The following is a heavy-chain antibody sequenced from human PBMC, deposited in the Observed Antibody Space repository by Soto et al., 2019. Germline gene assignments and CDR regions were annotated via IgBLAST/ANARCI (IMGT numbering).Heavy chain of an antibody. CDR3: AHRGGATVGLYYFDY. D-gene: IGHD3-16*01. CDR1: GFSLSTTGVG. CDR2: IYWHDDE. Sequence: SGPTLVNPTQTLTLTCTFSGFSLSTTGVGVSWIRQPPGKALEWLALIYWHDDERYSPSLKSRLTITKDTSKNQVVLTMTNMDPVDTATYYCAHRGGATVGLYYFDYWGLGALVTVSS. V-gene: IGHV2-5*01. J-gene: IGHJ4*02.